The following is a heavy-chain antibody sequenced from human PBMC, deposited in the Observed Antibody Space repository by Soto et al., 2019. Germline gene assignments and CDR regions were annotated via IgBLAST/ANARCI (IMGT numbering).Heavy chain of an antibody. J-gene: IGHJ6*03. CDR2: ISWNSGSI. CDR1: GFTFDDYA. Sequence: GGSLRLSCAASGFTFDDYAMHWVRQGQGKGLEWVSSISWNSGSIGYADSVKGRFTISRDNAKNSLYLQMNSLRAEDTALYYCAKSVATGNDYYYYYIDVWGKGTTVTVSS. CDR3: AKSVATGNDYYYYYIDV. V-gene: IGHV3-9*01. D-gene: IGHD5-12*01.